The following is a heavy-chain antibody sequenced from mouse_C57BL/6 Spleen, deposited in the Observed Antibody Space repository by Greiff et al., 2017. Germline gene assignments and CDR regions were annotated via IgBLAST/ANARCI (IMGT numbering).Heavy chain of an antibody. J-gene: IGHJ4*01. CDR3: ARSRWLGDAMDD. D-gene: IGHD2-3*01. CDR1: GYTFTDYN. Sequence: EVQLQQSGPELVKPGASVKIPCKASGYTFTDYNMDWVKQSHGKSLEWIGDINPNNGGTIYNQKFKGKATLTVDKSSSTAYMELRSLTSEDTAVYYCARSRWLGDAMDDWGQGTSVTVSS. CDR2: INPNNGGT. V-gene: IGHV1-18*01.